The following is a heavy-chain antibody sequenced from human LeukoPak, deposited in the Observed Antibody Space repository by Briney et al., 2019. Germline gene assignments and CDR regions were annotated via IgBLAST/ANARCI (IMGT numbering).Heavy chain of an antibody. CDR2: INPSGGST. CDR3: ARGNTVVPAAIPGDWFDP. V-gene: IGHV1-46*01. CDR1: GYTFTSYY. Sequence: KPGASVKVSCKASGYTFTSYYMHWVRQAPGQGLEWMGIINPSGGSTSYAQKFQGRVTMTRDTSTSTAYMELSSLRSEDTAVYYCARGNTVVPAAIPGDWFDPWGQGTLVTVSS. D-gene: IGHD2-2*01. J-gene: IGHJ5*02.